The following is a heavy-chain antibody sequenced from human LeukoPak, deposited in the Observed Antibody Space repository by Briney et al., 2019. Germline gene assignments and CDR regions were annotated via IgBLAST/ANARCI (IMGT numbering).Heavy chain of an antibody. CDR2: IYPGDSDT. V-gene: IGHV5-51*01. J-gene: IGHJ5*02. CDR3: ARGRDYYGSGSYYFKWFDP. D-gene: IGHD3-10*01. CDR1: GYSFTSYW. Sequence: GESLKFSCKGSGYSFTSYWIGWVRQMPGKGLEWMGIIYPGDSDTRYSPSFQGQVTISADKSISTAYLQWSSLKASDTAMYYCARGRDYYGSGSYYFKWFDPWGQGTLVTVSS.